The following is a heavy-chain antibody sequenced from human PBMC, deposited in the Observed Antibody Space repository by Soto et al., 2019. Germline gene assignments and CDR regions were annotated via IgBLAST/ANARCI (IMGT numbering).Heavy chain of an antibody. Sequence: GGSLRLSCAASGFTFSSYGMHWVRQAPGKGLEWVAVISYDGSNKYYADSVKGRFTISRDNSKNTLYLQMNSLRAEDTAVYYCATEISTSYSDSSGQHLDYWGQGTLVTVPS. D-gene: IGHD3-22*01. J-gene: IGHJ4*02. CDR1: GFTFSSYG. CDR2: ISYDGSNK. V-gene: IGHV3-30*03. CDR3: ATEISTSYSDSSGQHLDY.